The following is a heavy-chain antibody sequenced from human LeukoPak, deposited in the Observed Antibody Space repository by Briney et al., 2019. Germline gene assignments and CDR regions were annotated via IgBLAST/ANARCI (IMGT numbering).Heavy chain of an antibody. D-gene: IGHD5-24*01. V-gene: IGHV4-59*01. CDR3: ARGAMATISPFDY. Sequence: SETLSLTCTVSGGSISSYYWSWIRQPPGKGLEWIGYIYYNGSTNYNPSLKSRVTISVDTSKNQFSLKLSSVTAADTAVYYCARGAMATISPFDYWGQGTLVTVSS. CDR1: GGSISSYY. J-gene: IGHJ4*02. CDR2: IYYNGST.